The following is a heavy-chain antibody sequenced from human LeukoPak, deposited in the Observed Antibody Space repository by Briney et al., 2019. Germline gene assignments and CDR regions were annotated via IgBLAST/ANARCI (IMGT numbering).Heavy chain of an antibody. CDR3: ARVKGGIAAAGNYFDY. CDR2: VSYDGGSK. D-gene: IGHD6-13*01. J-gene: IGHJ4*02. CDR1: GFAFSSYA. V-gene: IGHV3-30-3*01. Sequence: GRSLRLSCAASGFAFSSYAMHWVRQGPGKGLEWVALVSYDGGSKYYADSVKGRITISRDNSKNTLLLQMNSLRTEDTAVYYCARVKGGIAAAGNYFDYWGQGTLVTVSS.